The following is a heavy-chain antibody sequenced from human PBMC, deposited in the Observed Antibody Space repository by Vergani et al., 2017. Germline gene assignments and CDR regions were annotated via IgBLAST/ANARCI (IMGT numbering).Heavy chain of an antibody. Sequence: VQLQESGPGLVKPSETLSLTCTVSGGSISSYYWSWIRQPPGKGLEWVSGISWNSGSIGYADSVKGRFTISRDNAKNSLYLQMNSLRAEDTALYYCAKAVYYDFWSGYYSAFDIWGQGTMVTVSS. CDR2: ISWNSGSI. CDR3: AKAVYYDFWSGYYSAFDI. V-gene: IGHV3-9*01. D-gene: IGHD3-3*01. J-gene: IGHJ3*02. CDR1: GGSISSYY.